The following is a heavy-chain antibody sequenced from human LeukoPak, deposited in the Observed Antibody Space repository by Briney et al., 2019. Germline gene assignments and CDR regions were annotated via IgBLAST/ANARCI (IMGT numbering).Heavy chain of an antibody. V-gene: IGHV4-39*07. CDR3: AREGFSPVGFDY. D-gene: IGHD3-16*01. Sequence: SETLSLTCTVSGGSISSSSYYWGWIRQPPGKGLEWIGSFYYSGSTYYNPSLKSRVTISVDTSKNQFSMKLSSVTAADTAVYYCAREGFSPVGFDYWGQGTLVTVSS. CDR2: FYYSGST. J-gene: IGHJ4*02. CDR1: GGSISSSSYY.